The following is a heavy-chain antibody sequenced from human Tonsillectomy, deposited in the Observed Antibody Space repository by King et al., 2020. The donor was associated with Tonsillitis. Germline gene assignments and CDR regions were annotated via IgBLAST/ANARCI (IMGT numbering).Heavy chain of an antibody. CDR2: IRYDGSNK. CDR1: GFTFSSYG. Sequence: VQLVESGGGVVQPGGSLRLSCAASGFTFSSYGMHWVRQAPGKGLEWVAFIRYDGSNKYYADSVKGRFTISRDNSKNTLYLQMNSLRAEDTAVYYCAKDFETTGTTGWFDSWGQGTLVTVSS. V-gene: IGHV3-30*02. D-gene: IGHD1-1*01. CDR3: AKDFETTGTTGWFDS. J-gene: IGHJ5*01.